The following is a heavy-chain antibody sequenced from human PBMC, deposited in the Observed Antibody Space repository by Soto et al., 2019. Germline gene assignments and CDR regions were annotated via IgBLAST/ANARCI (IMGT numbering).Heavy chain of an antibody. J-gene: IGHJ4*02. D-gene: IGHD3-16*02. CDR1: GYTFTAYA. CDR3: TRSAISPYGGLIGPFDY. CDR2: INPANGNT. Sequence: ASVKVSCKATGYTFTAYAMHWARQAPGQRLEWMGWINPANGNTKYSQKFQGRLTITSDTSANTVYMELNSLTSEDTAMYYCTRSAISPYGGLIGPFDYWGQGNLVTVSS. V-gene: IGHV1-3*01.